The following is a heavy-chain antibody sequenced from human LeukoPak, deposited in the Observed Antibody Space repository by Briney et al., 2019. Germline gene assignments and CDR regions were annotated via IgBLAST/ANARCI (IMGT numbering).Heavy chain of an antibody. V-gene: IGHV1-18*01. J-gene: IGHJ4*02. Sequence: GASVKVSCKASGYTFTNYGISWVRQAPGQGLEWMGWISTYNSNTNYAQNLQGRVTMATDTSTSTAYMELRSLRSDDTAVYYCARDHATPQLWLLWFDYWGQGTLVTVSS. CDR3: ARDHATPQLWLLWFDY. D-gene: IGHD5-18*01. CDR2: ISTYNSNT. CDR1: GYTFTNYG.